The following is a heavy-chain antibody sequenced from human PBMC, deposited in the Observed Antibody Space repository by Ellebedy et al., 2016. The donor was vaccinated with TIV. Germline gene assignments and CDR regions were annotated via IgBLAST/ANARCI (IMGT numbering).Heavy chain of an antibody. V-gene: IGHV5-51*01. J-gene: IGHJ3*01. CDR2: IYPGDSDT. CDR1: GYSFSTYW. D-gene: IGHD4-17*01. CDR3: ARLHRDYGDFLDAFDF. Sequence: GESLKISCKASGYSFSTYWIGWVRQMPGKGLEWMGIIYPGDSDTRNNPSFEGHVTISADESISTAYLHWSSLKASDTAIYYCARLHRDYGDFLDAFDFWGQGTMVTVSS.